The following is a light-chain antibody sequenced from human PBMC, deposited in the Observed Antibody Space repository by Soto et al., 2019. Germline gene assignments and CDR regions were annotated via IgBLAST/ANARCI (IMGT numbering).Light chain of an antibody. CDR1: NSNIGAGYD. Sequence: QPVLTQPPSVSGAPGQRVTMSCTGSNSNIGAGYDVHWYQQLPGTAPKLLIYGDVNRPSGVPDRFSGSKSGTSASLAITGLQAEDEADYYCQSYDSSLSGYVFGTGTKLTVL. J-gene: IGLJ1*01. CDR3: QSYDSSLSGYV. CDR2: GDV. V-gene: IGLV1-40*01.